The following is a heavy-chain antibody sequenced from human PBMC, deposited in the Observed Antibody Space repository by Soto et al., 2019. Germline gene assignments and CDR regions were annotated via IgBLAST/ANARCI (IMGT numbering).Heavy chain of an antibody. CDR1: GYTFTSYD. Sequence: ASVKVSCKASGYTFTSYDINWVRQATGQGLEWMGWMNPNSGNTGYAQKFQGRVTMTRNTSISTAYMELNSLRSEDTAVYYCARGLTIFGNYFDYWGQGTLVTVSS. D-gene: IGHD3-3*01. J-gene: IGHJ4*02. CDR2: MNPNSGNT. V-gene: IGHV1-8*01. CDR3: ARGLTIFGNYFDY.